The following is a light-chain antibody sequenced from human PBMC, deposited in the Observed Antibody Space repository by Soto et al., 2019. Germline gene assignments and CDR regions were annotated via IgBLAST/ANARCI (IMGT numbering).Light chain of an antibody. Sequence: QSALTQPASVSGSPGQSITMSCTGTTSDVGSHDLVTWYQQHPGKAPKLIIFEVNKRPSGVSHRFSGSKSGNTASLTISWLQAEDEADYYCCSYASSGTFDVFGTGTKVTVL. CDR2: EVN. J-gene: IGLJ1*01. CDR1: TSDVGSHDL. V-gene: IGLV2-23*02. CDR3: CSYASSGTFDV.